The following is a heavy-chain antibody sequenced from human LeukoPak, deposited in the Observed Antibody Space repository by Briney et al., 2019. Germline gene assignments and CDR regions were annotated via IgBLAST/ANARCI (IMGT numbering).Heavy chain of an antibody. CDR1: GFTFSSYW. V-gene: IGHV3-74*01. CDR3: ARVLDTAMVYGTFGY. CDR2: INTDGSSST. J-gene: IGHJ4*02. Sequence: PGGSLRLSCAASGFTFSSYWMHWVRPAPGKGLVWVSRINTDGSSSTSYADSVKGRFIISRDNAKNTLYLQMNSLRAEDTAVYYCARVLDTAMVYGTFGYWGQGTLVTVSS. D-gene: IGHD5-18*01.